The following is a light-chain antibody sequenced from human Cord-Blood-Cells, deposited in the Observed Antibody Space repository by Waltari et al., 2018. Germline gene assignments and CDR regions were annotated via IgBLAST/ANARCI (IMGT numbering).Light chain of an antibody. J-gene: IGLJ2*01. CDR3: QAWDSSTDPPGDVV. CDR1: KLGDKY. CDR2: QGS. Sequence: SYELTQPPSVSVSPGQTASITCSGDKLGDKYACWYQQKPGQSPVLVIYQGSKRPSGIPGRFSGSNSGNTATLTISGTQAMDEADYYCQAWDSSTDPPGDVVFGGGTKLTVL. V-gene: IGLV3-1*01.